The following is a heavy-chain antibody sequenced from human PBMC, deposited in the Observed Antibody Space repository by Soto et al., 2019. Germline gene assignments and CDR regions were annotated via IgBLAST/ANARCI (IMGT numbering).Heavy chain of an antibody. V-gene: IGHV4-4*07. Sequence: SETLSLTCTVSGASISGFYWSWIRKSAGKGLEWIGRIYATGTTDYNPSLKSRVMMSVDASKNQFSLRLTSMTAADTAVYYCVASLAASGLNWLDPWGRGTLVTVSS. CDR2: IYATGTT. D-gene: IGHD6-13*01. CDR3: VASLAASGLNWLDP. CDR1: GASISGFY. J-gene: IGHJ5*02.